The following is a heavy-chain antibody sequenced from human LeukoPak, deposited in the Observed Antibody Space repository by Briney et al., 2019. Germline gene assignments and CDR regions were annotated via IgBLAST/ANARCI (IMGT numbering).Heavy chain of an antibody. J-gene: IGHJ6*03. CDR3: ARERATLDYYYYMDV. CDR1: GFTFSSYS. V-gene: IGHV3-48*04. CDR2: ISFSSATI. D-gene: IGHD5-12*01. Sequence: PGGSLRLSCEASGFTFSSYSMNWVRQAPGKGLEWVSYISFSSATIHYADSVKGRFTISRDNAKNSLYLQMNSLRAEDTALYYCARERATLDYYYYMDVWGKGTTVTVSS.